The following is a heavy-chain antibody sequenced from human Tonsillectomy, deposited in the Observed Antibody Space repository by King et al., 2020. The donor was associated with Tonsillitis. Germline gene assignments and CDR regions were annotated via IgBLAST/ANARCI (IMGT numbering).Heavy chain of an antibody. Sequence: VQLQQWGAGRLKPSETLSLTCAVYGGSFSGYYWTWLRQPPGKGLEWIGEINDSGTTKYNPSLKSRVTISVDTSKKQFSLTLRSVTAADTAVFYCARGSGSGNYSYYTMDVWGKGTTVTVPS. D-gene: IGHD2-2*02. CDR3: ARGSGSGNYSYYTMDV. CDR1: GGSFSGYY. V-gene: IGHV4-34*01. J-gene: IGHJ6*03. CDR2: INDSGTT.